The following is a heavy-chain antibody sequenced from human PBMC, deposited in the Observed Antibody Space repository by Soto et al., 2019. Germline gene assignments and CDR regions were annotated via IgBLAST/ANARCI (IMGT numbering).Heavy chain of an antibody. CDR2: IXARGXXX. V-gene: IGHV3-23*01. Sequence: LSLSCAVSGFAFSDYALNWVRHAPGKGLEWVALIXARGXXXYXAXPXKXXXXISTDSSRNTLYLEMSGLRADDTAVYYCARGKGDYNWDNRPPFDHWGQGTLVTVSS. CDR3: ARGKGDYNWDNRPPFDH. CDR1: GFAFSDYA. J-gene: IGHJ4*02. D-gene: IGHD1-20*01.